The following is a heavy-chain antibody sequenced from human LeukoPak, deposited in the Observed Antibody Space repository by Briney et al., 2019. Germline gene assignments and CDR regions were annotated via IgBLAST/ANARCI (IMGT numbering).Heavy chain of an antibody. V-gene: IGHV1-46*01. CDR3: ARVYCSGGRCYDSGGDY. Sequence: GASVKVSCKASGYIFTHYYMHWVRQAPGQGLEWVGIINPSGGSTSYARKFQGRVTVTRDTSTSTVYMELRSLRAEDTAVYYCARVYCSGGRCYDSGGDYWGQGTLVSVSS. CDR2: INPSGGST. CDR1: GYIFTHYY. J-gene: IGHJ4*02. D-gene: IGHD2-15*01.